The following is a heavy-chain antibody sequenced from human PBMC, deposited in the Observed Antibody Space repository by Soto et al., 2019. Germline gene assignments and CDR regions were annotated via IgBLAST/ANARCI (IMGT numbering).Heavy chain of an antibody. CDR2: IVKEGSQK. V-gene: IGHV3-33*05. J-gene: IGHJ4*02. Sequence: QVQLVDSGGGVGQPGRSLTLSCAASGFRFSAYGMHWVRQAPGEGLEWLAVIVKEGSQKYYADSMKGRFTVSRDNSKNTLYLEMNSLRAEDTAVYYCARDNDNADNGLDYWGQGTLVSVSS. D-gene: IGHD1-1*01. CDR3: ARDNDNADNGLDY. CDR1: GFRFSAYG.